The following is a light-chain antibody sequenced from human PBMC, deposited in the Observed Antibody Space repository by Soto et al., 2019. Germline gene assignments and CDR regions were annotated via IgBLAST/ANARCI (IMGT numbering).Light chain of an antibody. V-gene: IGLV1-40*01. CDR1: RSNIGAGYD. J-gene: IGLJ1*01. Sequence: QSVLTQPPSVSGAPGQRVSLSCTGSRSNIGAGYDVHWYQHLPGTAPKLLIYANNNRPSGVPDRFSGSKSGTSASLAITGLQAEDEADYYCQSYDSSRSPLYVFGTGTKLTVL. CDR3: QSYDSSRSPLYV. CDR2: ANN.